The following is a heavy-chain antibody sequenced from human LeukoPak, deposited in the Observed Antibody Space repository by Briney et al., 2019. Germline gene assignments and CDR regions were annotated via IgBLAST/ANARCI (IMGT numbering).Heavy chain of an antibody. J-gene: IGHJ5*02. Sequence: ASVKVSCKASGYTFTSYDINWVRQATGQGLAWMGWMNPNSGNTGYAQKFQGRVTTTRNTSISTAYMELSSLRSEDTAVYYCARTSSGWYGGSFDPWGQGTLVTVSS. V-gene: IGHV1-8*01. CDR1: GYTFTSYD. CDR3: ARTSSGWYGGSFDP. D-gene: IGHD6-19*01. CDR2: MNPNSGNT.